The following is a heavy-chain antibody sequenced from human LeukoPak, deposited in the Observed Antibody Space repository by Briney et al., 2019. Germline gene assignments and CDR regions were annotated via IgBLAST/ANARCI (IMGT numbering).Heavy chain of an antibody. D-gene: IGHD1-1*01. CDR2: ISYDGSNK. Sequence: HPGGSLRLSCAASGFTFSSYGMHWVRQAPGKGLEWVAVISYDGSNKYYADSVKGRFTISRDNSKNTLYLQMNSLRAEDTAVYYCAKDSTGTTLPPDYWGQGTLVTVSS. J-gene: IGHJ4*02. CDR3: AKDSTGTTLPPDY. CDR1: GFTFSSYG. V-gene: IGHV3-30*18.